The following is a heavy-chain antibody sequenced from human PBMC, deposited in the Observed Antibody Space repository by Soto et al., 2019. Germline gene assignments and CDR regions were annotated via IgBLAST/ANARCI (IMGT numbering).Heavy chain of an antibody. CDR1: EVTCGSYS. CDR3: ARDYYKYYDSSGYYRSPAY. D-gene: IGHD3-22*01. J-gene: IGHJ4*02. V-gene: IGHV3-48*01. CDR2: ISSSSSTI. Sequence: PGGPLRLSYAAVEVTCGSYSMNWIRQAPGKGLVWVSYISSSSSTIYYADSVKGRFTISRDNSRNTLFLQMNSLRAEDTAVYYCARDYYKYYDSSGYYRSPAYWGQGTLVTVSS.